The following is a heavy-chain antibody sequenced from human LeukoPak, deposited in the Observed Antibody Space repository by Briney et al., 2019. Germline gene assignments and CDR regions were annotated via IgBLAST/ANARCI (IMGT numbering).Heavy chain of an antibody. V-gene: IGHV4-61*02. CDR1: GGSISSGNYY. Sequence: SETLSLTCTVSGGSISSGNYYWSWIRQPAGMGLEWIGRIYISGGTEYNPSLKSRVTISIYTSKNQFYLRLSSVTAADTAVYYCARVRRNSGNKYFDPWGRGTRVTVSS. CDR3: ARVRRNSGNKYFDP. J-gene: IGHJ5*02. CDR2: IYISGGT. D-gene: IGHD5-12*01.